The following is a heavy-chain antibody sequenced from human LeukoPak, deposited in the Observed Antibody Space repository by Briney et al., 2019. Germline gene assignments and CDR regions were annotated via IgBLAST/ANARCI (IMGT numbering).Heavy chain of an antibody. V-gene: IGHV3-11*04. CDR2: ISSSGTTR. J-gene: IGHJ4*02. CDR1: GFTFSDYY. Sequence: GGSLRLSCAASGFTFSDYYMSWIRQAPGKGLEWVSSISSSGTTRYYADSVKGRFTVSWDNPKNSLYLQMNSLRAEDTAVYYCARAPPGYSSGWYSFDYWGQGTLVTVSS. D-gene: IGHD6-19*01. CDR3: ARAPPGYSSGWYSFDY.